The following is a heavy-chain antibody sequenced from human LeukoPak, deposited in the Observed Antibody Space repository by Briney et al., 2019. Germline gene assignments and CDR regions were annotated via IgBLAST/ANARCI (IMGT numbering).Heavy chain of an antibody. CDR1: GYTFTSYD. Sequence: ASVKVSCMASGYTFTSYDINWVRQATGQGLEWMGWMNPNSGNTGYAQKFQGRVTMTRNTSISTAYMELSSLRSEDTAVYYCATMGYYDSSGYSPTRYYYGMDVWGQGTTVTVSS. D-gene: IGHD3-22*01. J-gene: IGHJ6*02. CDR3: ATMGYYDSSGYSPTRYYYGMDV. V-gene: IGHV1-8*01. CDR2: MNPNSGNT.